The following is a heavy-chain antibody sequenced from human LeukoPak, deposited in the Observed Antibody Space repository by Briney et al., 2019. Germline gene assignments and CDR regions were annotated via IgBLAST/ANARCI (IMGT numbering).Heavy chain of an antibody. D-gene: IGHD3-3*01. CDR1: GFTFSSYA. Sequence: PGGSLRLSCAASGFTFSSYAMSWVRQAPGKGLEWVSSISGSSNYIFYADSVKGRFTISRDNAKNSLYLQMNSLRAEDTAVYYCARDAPYYDFWSGYFYYFDYWGQGTLVTVSS. V-gene: IGHV3-21*01. CDR2: ISGSSNYI. J-gene: IGHJ4*02. CDR3: ARDAPYYDFWSGYFYYFDY.